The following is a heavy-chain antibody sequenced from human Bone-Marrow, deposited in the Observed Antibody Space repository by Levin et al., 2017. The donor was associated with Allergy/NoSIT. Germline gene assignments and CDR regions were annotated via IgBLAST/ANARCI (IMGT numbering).Heavy chain of an antibody. J-gene: IGHJ6*02. D-gene: IGHD2-2*01. V-gene: IGHV3-23*01. Sequence: LSLTYAASGFTFHNSAMNWVRQAPGKGLEWVSTMSGSGYSIYYVDSVKGRFTISRDNSKNTLYLQMNSLRAEDTAIYYCAKKYCISTSCPPSLYYYGMDVWGQGTTVTVSS. CDR3: AKKYCISTSCPPSLYYYGMDV. CDR1: GFTFHNSA. CDR2: MSGSGYSI.